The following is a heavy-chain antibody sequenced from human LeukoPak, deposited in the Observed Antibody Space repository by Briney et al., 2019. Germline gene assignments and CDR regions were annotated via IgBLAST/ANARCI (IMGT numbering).Heavy chain of an antibody. D-gene: IGHD2-2*01. J-gene: IGHJ5*02. V-gene: IGHV1-69*06. CDR1: GGTFSSYA. CDR3: ARARVLSSTSRRWENWFDP. Sequence: VASVKVSCKASGGTFSSYAISWVRQAPGQGLEWMGGIIPMFGTANYAQKIQGRVTITADKSTSTAYMELSRLRSDDTAVYYCARARVLSSTSRRWENWFDPWGQGTLVTVSS. CDR2: IIPMFGTA.